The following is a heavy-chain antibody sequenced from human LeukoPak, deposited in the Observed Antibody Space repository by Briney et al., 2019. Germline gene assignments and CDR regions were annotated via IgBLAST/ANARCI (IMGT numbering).Heavy chain of an antibody. CDR1: GGSISSYY. V-gene: IGHV4-59*08. CDR3: ARSPAGGFDS. D-gene: IGHD3-16*01. J-gene: IGHJ4*02. CDR2: IYYSGST. Sequence: PSETLSLTCTVSGGSISSYYWSWIRQPPGKGLEWIGYIYYSGSTNYNPSLKSRVTISVDTSKNQFSLKLSSVTAADTAVYYCARSPAGGFDSWGQGTLVTVSS.